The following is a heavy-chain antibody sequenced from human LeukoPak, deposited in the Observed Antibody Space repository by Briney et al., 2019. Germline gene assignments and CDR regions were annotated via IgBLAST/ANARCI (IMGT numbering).Heavy chain of an antibody. D-gene: IGHD5-18*01. Sequence: GASVKVSCKASGGTFSSYAISWVRQAPGQGLEWMGGIIPIFGTANYAQKFQGRVTITADKSTSTAYMELSSLRSEDTAVYYCASSAGYSYGSSRPHYWYFDLWGRGTLVTVSS. J-gene: IGHJ2*01. V-gene: IGHV1-69*06. CDR3: ASSAGYSYGSSRPHYWYFDL. CDR2: IIPIFGTA. CDR1: GGTFSSYA.